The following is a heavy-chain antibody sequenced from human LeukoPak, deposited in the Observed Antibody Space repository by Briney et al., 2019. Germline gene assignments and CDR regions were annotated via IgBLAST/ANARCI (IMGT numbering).Heavy chain of an antibody. Sequence: PVGPLRLSCAASGFTFSSFTMSWVRQAPGKGLAWVSGISGSGRSTHSTDSVKGRFTISRDNSKNMLYLQMNSLRAEDTALYYCAKALDGYNGMDVWGQGTTVIVSS. CDR2: ISGSGRST. V-gene: IGHV3-23*01. J-gene: IGHJ6*02. CDR1: GFTFSSFT. D-gene: IGHD3-16*02. CDR3: AKALDGYNGMDV.